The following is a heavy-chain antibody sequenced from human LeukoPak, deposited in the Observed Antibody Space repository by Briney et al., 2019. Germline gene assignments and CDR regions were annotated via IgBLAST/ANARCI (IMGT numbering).Heavy chain of an antibody. CDR2: IYYSGST. Sequence: SETLSLTCTVSGGSISSGDYYWSWIRQPPGKGLEWIGYIYYSGSTYYNPSLKSRVTISVDTSKNQFSLKLSSVTAADTAVYYCAREGGRCSSNSCYPNFDYWGQGTLVTVSS. CDR1: GGSISSGDYY. V-gene: IGHV4-30-4*01. CDR3: AREGGRCSSNSCYPNFDY. J-gene: IGHJ4*02. D-gene: IGHD2-2*01.